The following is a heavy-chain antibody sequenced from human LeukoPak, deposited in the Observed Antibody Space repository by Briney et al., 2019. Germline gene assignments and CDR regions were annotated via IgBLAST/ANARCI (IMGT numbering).Heavy chain of an antibody. J-gene: IGHJ4*02. D-gene: IGHD3-22*01. CDR1: GFTFSSYG. CDR3: ARGYYDSSGYAPPNY. V-gene: IGHV3-33*01. CDR2: IWYDGSNK. Sequence: GGSLRLSCAASGFTFSSYGMHWVRQAPGKGLEWVAVIWYDGSNKYYADSVKGRFTISRDNSKNTLYLQMNSLSAEDTAVYYCARGYYDSSGYAPPNYWGQGTLVTVSS.